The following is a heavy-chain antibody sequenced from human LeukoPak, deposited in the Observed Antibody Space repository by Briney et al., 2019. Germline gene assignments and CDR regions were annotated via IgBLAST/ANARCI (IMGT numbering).Heavy chain of an antibody. J-gene: IGHJ4*02. Sequence: PGGSLRLSCAVSGITLSNYGMSWVRQAPGKGLEWVAGISDGGGRTNYADSVKGRFTISRDNAKNSLYLQMNSLRAEDTAVYYCASPSYWGQGTLVTVSS. CDR1: GITLSNYG. CDR3: ASPSY. V-gene: IGHV3-23*01. CDR2: ISDGGGRT.